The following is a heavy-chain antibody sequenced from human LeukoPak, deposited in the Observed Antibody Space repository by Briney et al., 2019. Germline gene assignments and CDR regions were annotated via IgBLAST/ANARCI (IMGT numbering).Heavy chain of an antibody. CDR1: GYTFTSYG. D-gene: IGHD4-17*01. Sequence: ASVKVSCKASGYTFTSYGISWARQAPGQGLEWMGWISAYNGNTNYAQKLQGRVTMTTDTSTSTAYMELRSLRSDDTAVYYCASFVEAETVTAFDYWGQGTLVTVSS. CDR3: ASFVEAETVTAFDY. CDR2: ISAYNGNT. J-gene: IGHJ4*02. V-gene: IGHV1-18*01.